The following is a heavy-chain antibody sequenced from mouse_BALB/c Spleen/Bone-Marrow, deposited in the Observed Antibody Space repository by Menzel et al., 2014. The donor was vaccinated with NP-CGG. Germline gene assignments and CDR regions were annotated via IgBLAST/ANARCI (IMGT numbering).Heavy chain of an antibody. J-gene: IGHJ3*01. CDR1: GFNIKDTY. Sequence: VQLQQSGAELVKPGASVKLSCTASGFNIKDTYMHWVKQRPEQGLEWIGRIDPANGNTKYDPKFQGKATITADTSSNTAYLQLSSLTSEDTAVYYCARRAARATGFVYWGQGTLVTVSA. D-gene: IGHD3-1*01. CDR3: ARRAARATGFVY. CDR2: IDPANGNT. V-gene: IGHV14-3*02.